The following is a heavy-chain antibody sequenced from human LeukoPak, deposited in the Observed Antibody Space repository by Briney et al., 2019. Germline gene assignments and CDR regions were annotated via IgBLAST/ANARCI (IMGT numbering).Heavy chain of an antibody. CDR1: GYAFTGYY. V-gene: IGHV1-2*02. J-gene: IGHJ4*02. Sequence: ASVKVSCKASGYAFTGYYMHWVRQAPGQGLEWMGWINPYSGGTIYAQKFQGRVTMTRDTSISTVYMELSSLRSEDTAVYYCAREGGVRYFDWLPTNFDYWGQGTLVTVSS. CDR2: INPYSGGT. D-gene: IGHD3-9*01. CDR3: AREGGVRYFDWLPTNFDY.